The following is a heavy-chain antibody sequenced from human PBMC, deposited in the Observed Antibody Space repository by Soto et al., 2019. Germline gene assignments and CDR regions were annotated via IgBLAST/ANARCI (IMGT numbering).Heavy chain of an antibody. D-gene: IGHD6-13*01. CDR3: AKDPLAYSSSWYPPPGLDP. CDR2: ITASADRT. J-gene: IGHJ5*02. V-gene: IGHV3-23*01. CDR1: GFSFSRYA. Sequence: SLRLSCAASGFSFSRYAMSWVRQAPGKGLQWVSAITASADRTYYGDSVKGRFTISRDNSKNTLYLQMSSLRAEDTAVYYCAKDPLAYSSSWYPPPGLDPWGQGTLVTVSS.